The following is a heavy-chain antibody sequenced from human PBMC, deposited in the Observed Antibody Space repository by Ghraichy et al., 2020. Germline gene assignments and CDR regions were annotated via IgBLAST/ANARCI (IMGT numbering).Heavy chain of an antibody. Sequence: SETLSLTCTVSGGSISSYYWSWIRQPPGKGLEWIGYIYYSGSTNYNPSLKSRVTISVDTSKNQFSLKLSSVTAADTAVYYCAREGNSYGSGGGGGMDVWGQGTTVTVSS. CDR2: IYYSGST. CDR1: GGSISSYY. CDR3: AREGNSYGSGGGGGMDV. J-gene: IGHJ6*02. V-gene: IGHV4-59*01. D-gene: IGHD3-10*01.